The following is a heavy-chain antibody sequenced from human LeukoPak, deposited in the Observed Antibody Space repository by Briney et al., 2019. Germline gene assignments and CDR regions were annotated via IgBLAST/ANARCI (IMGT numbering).Heavy chain of an antibody. CDR2: IRSKAYGGTT. Sequence: GGSLRLSCTASGFTFGDYAMSWFRQAPGKGLEWVGFIRSKAYGGTTEYAASVKGRFTISRDDSKSIAYLQMNSLKTEDTAVYYCTSGPGDYYDSSGYSDSWGQGTLVTVSS. CDR3: TSGPGDYYDSSGYSDS. V-gene: IGHV3-49*03. CDR1: GFTFGDYA. D-gene: IGHD3-22*01. J-gene: IGHJ4*02.